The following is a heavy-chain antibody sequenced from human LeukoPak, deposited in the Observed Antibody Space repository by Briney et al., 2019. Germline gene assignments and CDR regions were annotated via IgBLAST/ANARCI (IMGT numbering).Heavy chain of an antibody. D-gene: IGHD6-19*01. CDR2: IYTSGST. V-gene: IGHV4-61*02. Sequence: SQTLSLTCTVSGGSISSGSYYWSWIRQPAGKGLEWIGRIYTSGSTNYNPSLKSRVTISVDTSKNQFSPKLSSVTAADTAVYYCARDDSSGDYWGQGTLVTVSS. CDR1: GGSISSGSYY. CDR3: ARDDSSGDY. J-gene: IGHJ4*02.